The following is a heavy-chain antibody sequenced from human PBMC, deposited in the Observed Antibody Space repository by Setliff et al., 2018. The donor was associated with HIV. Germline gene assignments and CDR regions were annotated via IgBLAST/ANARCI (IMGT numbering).Heavy chain of an antibody. D-gene: IGHD1-26*01. CDR2: IKQDGIEK. J-gene: IGHJ5*02. V-gene: IGHV3-7*03. CDR3: ARGTSVRWERRGGFEP. CDR1: GFTFSNYW. Sequence: GGSLRLSCVASGFTFSNYWMAWLRQAPGKGLEWVANIKQDGIEKIYVDSVEGRFTISRDNARNSLDLQMNSLRAEDTAIYYRARGTSVRWERRGGFEPWGQGTLVTVSS.